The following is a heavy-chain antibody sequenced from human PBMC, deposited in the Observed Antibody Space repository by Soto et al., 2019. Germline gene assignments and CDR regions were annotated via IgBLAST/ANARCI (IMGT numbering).Heavy chain of an antibody. D-gene: IGHD5-18*01. CDR2: VSHDEINK. Sequence: GGSLRLSCTASGFRFSDYALHWVRQAPGKGLEWVAVVSHDEINKYYADSVKGRFTISRDNSKNTLYLQMNSLTEEDTAIFYCVRANRGIVDTGMEAIDFWGQGTLVTVSS. CDR3: VRANRGIVDTGMEAIDF. CDR1: GFRFSDYA. V-gene: IGHV3-30-3*01. J-gene: IGHJ4*02.